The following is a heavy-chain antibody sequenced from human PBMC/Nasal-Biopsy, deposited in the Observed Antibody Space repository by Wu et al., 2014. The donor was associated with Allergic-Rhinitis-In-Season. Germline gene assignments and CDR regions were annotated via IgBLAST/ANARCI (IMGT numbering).Heavy chain of an antibody. CDR2: IYTSGST. D-gene: IGHD1-26*01. CDR3: ASRGVGARFDY. Sequence: LTCTVSGGSISSGSYYWNWIRQPAGQGLEWIGRIYTSGSTNYNPSLKSRVTMSVDTSKNQFSLKLSSVTAADTAVYYCASRGVGARFDYWGQGTLVTVSS. CDR1: GGSISSGSYY. J-gene: IGHJ4*02. V-gene: IGHV4-61*02.